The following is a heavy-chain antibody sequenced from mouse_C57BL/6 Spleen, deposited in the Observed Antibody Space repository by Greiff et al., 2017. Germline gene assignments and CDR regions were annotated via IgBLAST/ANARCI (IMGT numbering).Heavy chain of an antibody. V-gene: IGHV2-5*01. CDR2: IWRGGST. Sequence: VQLQQSGPGLVQPSQSLSITCTVSDFSLTSYGVHWVRQSPGKGLEWLGVIWRGGSTDYNAAFMSRLSITKDTSKSQVFFKMNSLQADDTAIYYCAKKKGDYEDAMDYWGQGTSVTVSS. D-gene: IGHD2-4*01. CDR1: DFSLTSYG. CDR3: AKKKGDYEDAMDY. J-gene: IGHJ4*01.